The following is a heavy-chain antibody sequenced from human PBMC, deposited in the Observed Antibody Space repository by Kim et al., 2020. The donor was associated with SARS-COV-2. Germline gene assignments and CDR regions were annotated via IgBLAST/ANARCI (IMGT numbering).Heavy chain of an antibody. CDR3: ARDWSSSWYDRGPIDY. CDR2: IWYDGSNK. Sequence: GGSLRLSCAASGFTFSSYGMHWVRQAPGKGLEWVAVIWYDGSNKYYADSVKGRFTISRDNSKNTLYLQMNSLRAEDTAVYYCARDWSSSWYDRGPIDYWGQGTLVTVSS. CDR1: GFTFSSYG. J-gene: IGHJ4*02. D-gene: IGHD6-13*01. V-gene: IGHV3-33*01.